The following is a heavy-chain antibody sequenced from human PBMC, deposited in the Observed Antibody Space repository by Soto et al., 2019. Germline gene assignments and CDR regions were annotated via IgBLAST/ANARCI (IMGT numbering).Heavy chain of an antibody. Sequence: ASVKVSCKASGYTFTDYYMHCVLQSPGQGLEWMGCINPNSGGTNYAQSFQGRVTMTRDTSISTAYMEVRRLRSDDTAVYYCARFQSSVAGTLADYWGQGTLVTVSS. D-gene: IGHD6-19*01. CDR1: GYTFTDYY. J-gene: IGHJ4*02. CDR3: ARFQSSVAGTLADY. CDR2: INPNSGGT. V-gene: IGHV1-2*02.